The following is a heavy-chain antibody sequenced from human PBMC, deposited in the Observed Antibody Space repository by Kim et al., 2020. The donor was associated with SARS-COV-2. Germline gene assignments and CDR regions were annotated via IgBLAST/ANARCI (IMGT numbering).Heavy chain of an antibody. V-gene: IGHV3-30*04. CDR2: ISYDGSNK. D-gene: IGHD5-18*01. CDR1: GFTFSSYA. J-gene: IGHJ5*02. Sequence: GGSLRLSCAASGFTFSSYAMHWVRQAPGKGLEWVAVISYDGSNKYYADSVKGRFTISRDNSKNTLYLQMNSLRAEDTAVYYCARGEGKGIQLWGRFDPWGQGTRVTVSS. CDR3: ARGEGKGIQLWGRFDP.